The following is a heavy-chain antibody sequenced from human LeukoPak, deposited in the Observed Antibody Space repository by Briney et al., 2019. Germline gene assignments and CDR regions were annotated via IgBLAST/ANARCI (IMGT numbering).Heavy chain of an antibody. D-gene: IGHD3-22*01. CDR1: GFVFSRYG. Sequence: GGSLRLSCAASGFVFSRYGMSWVRQAPGKGLEWVSAISGSGSGGSTYYAASVKGRFTISRDNSENTLYLQMNSLRAEDTAVNYCAKYSHDSSGSYDYWGQGTLVTVSS. CDR2: ISGSGSGGST. J-gene: IGHJ4*02. V-gene: IGHV3-23*01. CDR3: AKYSHDSSGSYDY.